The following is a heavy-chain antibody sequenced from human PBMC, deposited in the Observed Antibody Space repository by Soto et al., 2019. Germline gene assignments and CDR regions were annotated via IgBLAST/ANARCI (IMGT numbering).Heavy chain of an antibody. J-gene: IGHJ5*02. CDR2: ISSSSSYI. CDR3: ARGASKYNWFDP. Sequence: GGSLRLSCAASGFTFSSYSMSWVRQAPGKGLEWVSSISSSSSYIYYADSVKGRFTISRDNAKNSLYLQMNSLRAEDTAVYYCARGASKYNWFDPWGQGTLVTVSS. CDR1: GFTFSSYS. V-gene: IGHV3-21*01. D-gene: IGHD1-26*01.